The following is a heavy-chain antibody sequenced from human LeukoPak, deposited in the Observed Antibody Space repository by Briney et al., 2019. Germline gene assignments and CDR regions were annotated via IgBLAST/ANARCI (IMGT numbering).Heavy chain of an antibody. CDR1: GFTLGDYA. J-gene: IGHJ4*02. CDR3: TRDRGYYDSSGYYHY. V-gene: IGHV3-49*04. D-gene: IGHD3-22*01. CDR2: IRSKAYGGTT. Sequence: GGSLRLSCTASGFTLGDYAMSWVRQAPGKGLEWVGFIRSKAYGGTTEYAASVKGRFTISRDDSKSIAYLQMNSLKTEDTAVYYCTRDRGYYDSSGYYHYWGQGTLVTVSS.